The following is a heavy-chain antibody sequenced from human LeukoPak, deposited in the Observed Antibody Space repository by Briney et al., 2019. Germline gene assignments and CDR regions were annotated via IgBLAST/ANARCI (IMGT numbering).Heavy chain of an antibody. J-gene: IGHJ4*02. Sequence: SETLSPTCTVSGGSISSSSSYWGWIRQPPGKGLEWIANIYYSGTTSYNPSLKRRVTVSVDTSKNQFSLRLSSVTAADTAVYYCARLSTTYYYGSGSYPLPYFFHYWGQGILVTVSS. CDR2: IYYSGTT. CDR1: GGSISSSSSY. V-gene: IGHV4-39*01. CDR3: ARLSTTYYYGSGSYPLPYFFHY. D-gene: IGHD3-10*01.